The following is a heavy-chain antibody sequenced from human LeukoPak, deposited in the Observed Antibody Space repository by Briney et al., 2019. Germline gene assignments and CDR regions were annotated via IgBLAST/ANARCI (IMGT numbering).Heavy chain of an antibody. J-gene: IGHJ5*02. CDR1: GGTFSSYA. CDR3: ALAAAGDNWFDP. D-gene: IGHD6-13*01. Sequence: SVKVSCKASGGTFSSYAISWVRQAPGQGLEWMGGIIPIFGTANYAQKFQGRVTITADESTSTAYMELSSLRSEDTAVYYCALAAAGDNWFDPWGQGTLVTVSS. CDR2: IIPIFGTA. V-gene: IGHV1-69*13.